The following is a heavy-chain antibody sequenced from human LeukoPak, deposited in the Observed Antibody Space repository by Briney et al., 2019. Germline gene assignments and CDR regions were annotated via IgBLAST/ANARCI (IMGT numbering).Heavy chain of an antibody. J-gene: IGHJ4*02. CDR2: IYYSGST. CDR1: GGSISSYY. CDR3: ARGKYYDFWSGYYTFQYFDY. Sequence: PSETLSLTCTVSGGSISSYYWSWIRQPPGKGLEWIGYIYYSGSTNYNPSLKSRVTISVDTSKNQFSLKLSSVTAADTAVYYCARGKYYDFWSGYYTFQYFDYWGQGTLVTVSS. V-gene: IGHV4-59*01. D-gene: IGHD3-3*01.